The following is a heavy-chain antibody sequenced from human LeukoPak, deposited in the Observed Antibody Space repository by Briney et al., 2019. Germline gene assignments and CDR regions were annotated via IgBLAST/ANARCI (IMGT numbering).Heavy chain of an antibody. Sequence: SETLSLTCTVSGGSISSYNWCWIRQPPGKGLEWIGYIYNSGSTKYNPSLWRRATISVDTSKNLFSLNLSSVTAADTAVYYCARGELNAGIFAAPWGQGTLVTVSS. J-gene: IGHJ5*02. D-gene: IGHD1-7*01. CDR3: ARGELNAGIFAAP. CDR2: IYNSGST. V-gene: IGHV4-59*01. CDR1: GGSISSYN.